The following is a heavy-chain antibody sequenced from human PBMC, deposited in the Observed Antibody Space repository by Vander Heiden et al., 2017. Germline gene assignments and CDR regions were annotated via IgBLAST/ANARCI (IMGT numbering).Heavy chain of an antibody. V-gene: IGHV3-21*01. CDR1: GVTFSSFR. CDR2: ISSGSSYI. CDR3: ARDVSRYSPYYYGMDV. Sequence: EVQLVESGGGLVKPGGSLRPSCSASGVTFSSFRMNWVRQAAGEGLEWVSSISSGSSYIYCADSVKGRFTISRDNAKNSLYLQMNSLRAEDTAVYYCARDVSRYSPYYYGMDVWGQGTTVTVSS. D-gene: IGHD1-1*01. J-gene: IGHJ6*02.